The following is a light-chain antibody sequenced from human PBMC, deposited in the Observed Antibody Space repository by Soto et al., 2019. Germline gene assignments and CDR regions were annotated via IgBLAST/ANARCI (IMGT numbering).Light chain of an antibody. Sequence: QSALTQPASVSGSPGQSITISCTGTSSDVGAYYSVSWYQHHPGKASKLIIYGVTNRPSGVSNRFSGSKSGNTASLTISGLQAEDEADYHCSSYTSGSSHYVFGTGTKVTVL. CDR2: GVT. CDR3: SSYTSGSSHYV. CDR1: SSDVGAYYS. V-gene: IGLV2-14*01. J-gene: IGLJ1*01.